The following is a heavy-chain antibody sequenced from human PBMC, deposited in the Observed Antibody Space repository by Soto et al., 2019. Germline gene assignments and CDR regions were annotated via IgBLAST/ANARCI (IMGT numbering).Heavy chain of an antibody. J-gene: IGHJ5*02. CDR3: ARPYCSGGSCYDENWFDP. CDR1: GNSFTSYL. V-gene: IGHV5-10-1*01. D-gene: IGHD2-15*01. CDR2: IDPSDSYT. Sequence: XESLKVTCKCSGNSFTSYLVSLVLQMPGKGLEWMGRIDPSDSYTNYSPSFQGHVTISADKSISTAYLQWSSLKASDTAMYYCARPYCSGGSCYDENWFDPWGQGTLVTVSS.